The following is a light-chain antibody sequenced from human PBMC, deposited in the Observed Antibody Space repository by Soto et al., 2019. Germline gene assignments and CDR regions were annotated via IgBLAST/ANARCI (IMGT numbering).Light chain of an antibody. V-gene: IGLV1-47*02. CDR2: GDS. Sequence: QSVLTQPPSASGTPGQRVTISCSGSRSNIGSYDVYWYQQVPGTAPKLLIYGDSRRPSGVPDRFSGSKSGTSASLAISGLRSXXXADYYCATWDDSLSVLFGGGTKLTVL. CDR1: RSNIGSYD. CDR3: ATWDDSLSVL. J-gene: IGLJ3*02.